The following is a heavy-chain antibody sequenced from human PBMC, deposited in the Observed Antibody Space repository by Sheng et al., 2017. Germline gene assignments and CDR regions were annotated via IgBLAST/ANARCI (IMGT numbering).Heavy chain of an antibody. D-gene: IGHD6-13*01. J-gene: IGHJ3*02. Sequence: QVQLQESGPGLVKPSETLSLTCAVSGYSISSGYYWGWIRQPPGKGLEWIGSIYHSGSTYYNPSLKSRVTISVDTSKNQFSLKLSSVTAADTAVYYCARPMPIAAAAFDIWGQGTMVTVSS. CDR3: ARPMPIAAAAFDI. CDR2: IYHSGST. V-gene: IGHV4-38-2*01. CDR1: GYSISSGYY.